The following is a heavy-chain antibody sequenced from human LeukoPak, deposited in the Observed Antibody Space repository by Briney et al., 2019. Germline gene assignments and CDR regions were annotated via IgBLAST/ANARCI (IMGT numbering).Heavy chain of an antibody. Sequence: SVKVSCKASGGSFSSYAISCVRQAPGQGLEWMGRIIPIFGTANYAQKFQGRVTITADKSTSTAYMELSSLRSEDTAVYYCARLGEGDAFDIWGQGTMVTVSS. V-gene: IGHV1-69*06. CDR2: IIPIFGTA. D-gene: IGHD3-10*01. J-gene: IGHJ3*02. CDR1: GGSFSSYA. CDR3: ARLGEGDAFDI.